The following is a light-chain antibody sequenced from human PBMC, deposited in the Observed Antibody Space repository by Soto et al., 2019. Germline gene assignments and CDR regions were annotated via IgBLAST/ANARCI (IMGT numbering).Light chain of an antibody. CDR2: AAS. CDR3: QQSYSTPLT. Sequence: DIQMTQSPSSMSASVGDRVTITCRESQSISSYLNWYQQKPGKAHKLLIYAASSLQSGVPSRFSGSGSGTDCTLTISILQPEDFATYYCQQSYSTPLTFGGGTKVEIK. CDR1: QSISSY. V-gene: IGKV1-39*01. J-gene: IGKJ4*01.